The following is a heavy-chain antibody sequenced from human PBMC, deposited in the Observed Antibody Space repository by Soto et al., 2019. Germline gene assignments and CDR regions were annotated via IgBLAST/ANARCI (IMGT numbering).Heavy chain of an antibody. CDR1: GGSISSSSYY. CDR3: ARKTGTTFFVI. CDR2: IYYSGST. D-gene: IGHD1-1*01. Sequence: SETLSLTCTVSGGSISSSSYYWGWIRQPPGKGLEWIGSIYYSGSTYYNPSLKSRVTISVDTSKNQFSLKLSSVTAADTAVYYCARKTGTTFFVIWGQGTMVTVSS. J-gene: IGHJ3*02. V-gene: IGHV4-39*01.